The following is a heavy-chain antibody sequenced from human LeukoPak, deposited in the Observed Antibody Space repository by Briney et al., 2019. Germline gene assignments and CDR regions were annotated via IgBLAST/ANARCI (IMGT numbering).Heavy chain of an antibody. V-gene: IGHV1-3*01. D-gene: IGHD6-13*01. J-gene: IGHJ4*02. CDR1: GYTFTSYA. Sequence: GASVKVSRKASGYTFTSYAMHWVRQAPGQRLEWMGWINAGNGNTKYSQKFQGRVTITRDTSASTAYMELSSLRSEDTAVYYCARESDSSSWYGGYYFDYWGQGTLVTVSS. CDR3: ARESDSSSWYGGYYFDY. CDR2: INAGNGNT.